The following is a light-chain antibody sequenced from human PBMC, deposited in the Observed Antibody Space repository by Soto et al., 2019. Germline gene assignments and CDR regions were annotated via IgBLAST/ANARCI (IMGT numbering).Light chain of an antibody. CDR1: QSVSSY. Sequence: EIVLTQSPATLSLSPGERATLSCRASQSVSSYLAWYQQKPGQAPRLLIYDASNRATGIPARFSGSGSGTDFTLTISSLEPEDFAVYYCQQLTFGQGTKLKIK. CDR3: QQLT. CDR2: DAS. V-gene: IGKV3-11*01. J-gene: IGKJ2*01.